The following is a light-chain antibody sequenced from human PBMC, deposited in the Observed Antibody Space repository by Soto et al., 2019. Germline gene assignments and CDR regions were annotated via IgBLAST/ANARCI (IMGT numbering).Light chain of an antibody. J-gene: IGKJ4*01. V-gene: IGKV3-11*01. CDR2: DAS. CDR1: QAVNTR. CDR3: QQRSNWPPVT. Sequence: EIVLTQSPATLSSFPGDRVTLSCRASQAVNTRLAWYQHKPGQAPRLLIYDASNRATGIPARFSGSGSGTDFTLAISSLEPEDFAVYYCQQRSNWPPVTFGGGTKVDIK.